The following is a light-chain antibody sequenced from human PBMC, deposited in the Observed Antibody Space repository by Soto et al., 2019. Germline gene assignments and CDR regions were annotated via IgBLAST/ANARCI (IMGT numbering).Light chain of an antibody. Sequence: DIQMTQSPSSLSASVGDGVTITCRASQTISSYLNWYQHKPGKAPKLLIYEASSLQSGGPSRFSGSGSGTDFTLTISSLQPEDVATYYCQQSYSNPRTFGPGTKVEVK. J-gene: IGKJ1*01. V-gene: IGKV1-39*01. CDR2: EAS. CDR1: QTISSY. CDR3: QQSYSNPRT.